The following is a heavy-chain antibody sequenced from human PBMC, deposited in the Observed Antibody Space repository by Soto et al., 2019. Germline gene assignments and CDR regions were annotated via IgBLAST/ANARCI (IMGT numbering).Heavy chain of an antibody. CDR1: GGTFSSYT. Sequence: QVQLVQSGAEVKKPGSSVKVSCKASGGTFSSYTISWVRQAPGQGLEWMGRIIPILGIANYAQKFQGRVTITADKSTSTAYMELNSLRSEDTAVYYCARAGIVATAEVDYWGQGTLVTVSS. V-gene: IGHV1-69*02. CDR2: IIPILGIA. D-gene: IGHD5-12*01. J-gene: IGHJ4*02. CDR3: ARAGIVATAEVDY.